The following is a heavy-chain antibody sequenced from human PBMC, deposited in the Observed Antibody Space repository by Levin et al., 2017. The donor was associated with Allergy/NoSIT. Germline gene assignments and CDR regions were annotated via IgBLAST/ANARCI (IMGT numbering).Heavy chain of an antibody. CDR2: IYYGGNT. CDR1: GGSISSGGYY. D-gene: IGHD2-21*01. CDR3: ARTGHCGDRSLDI. J-gene: IGHJ3*02. Sequence: SETLSLTCTVSGGSISSGGYYWSWIRQNPGTGLEWIGYIYYGGNTYYNPSLKSRLTISLDTSKNLFSLMLRSVTAADTAVYFCARTGHCGDRSLDIWGQGTVVTVSS. V-gene: IGHV4-31*03.